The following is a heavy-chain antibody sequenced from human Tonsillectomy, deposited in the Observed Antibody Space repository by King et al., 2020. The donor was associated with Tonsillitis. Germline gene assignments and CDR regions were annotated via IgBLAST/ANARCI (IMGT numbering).Heavy chain of an antibody. CDR2: NNHSGST. Sequence: VQLQQWGAGLLKPSETLSLTCAVYGGSFSGYYWSWIRQPPGKGLEWIGENNHSGSTNYNPSLKSQVTISADTSKNQFSLKLSSVTAADTAVYYRSRGPYYDFWSGPEDYYYGMDVWGQGTTVTVSS. CDR1: GGSFSGYY. J-gene: IGHJ6*02. V-gene: IGHV4-34*01. D-gene: IGHD3-3*01. CDR3: SRGPYYDFWSGPEDYYYGMDV.